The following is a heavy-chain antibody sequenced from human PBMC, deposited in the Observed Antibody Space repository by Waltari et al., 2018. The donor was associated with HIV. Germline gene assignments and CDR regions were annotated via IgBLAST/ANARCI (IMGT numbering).Heavy chain of an antibody. D-gene: IGHD2-2*01. CDR1: GFTFSSYG. CDR2: IWDEGSNK. CDR3: AREGDIVVVPAFFDY. Sequence: QVQLVESGGGVVQPGRSLRLSCAASGFTFSSYGMHWVRQAPGKGLEWVAVIWDEGSNKYYADSVKGRFTISRDNSKNTLYLQMNCLRAEDTAVYYCAREGDIVVVPAFFDYWGQGTLVTVSS. J-gene: IGHJ4*02. V-gene: IGHV3-33*01.